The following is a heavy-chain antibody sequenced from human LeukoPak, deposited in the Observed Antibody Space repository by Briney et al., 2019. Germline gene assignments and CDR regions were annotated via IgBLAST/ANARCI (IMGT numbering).Heavy chain of an antibody. D-gene: IGHD3-3*01. CDR3: VAKTYDFWSGYHTRDY. CDR2: IYHSGST. CDR1: GGSISSGGYS. V-gene: IGHV4-30-2*01. Sequence: SETLSLTCAVSGGSISSGGYSWSWIRQPPGQGLEGIVSIYHSGSTYDNPSLKSPVTISVDRSKNQFSLKLSFVTAADTAVYYCVAKTYDFWSGYHTRDYWGQGTLVTVSS. J-gene: IGHJ4*02.